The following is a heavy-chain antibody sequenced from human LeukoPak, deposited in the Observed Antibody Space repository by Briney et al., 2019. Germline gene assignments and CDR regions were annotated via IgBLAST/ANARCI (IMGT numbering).Heavy chain of an antibody. D-gene: IGHD4-17*01. V-gene: IGHV3-7*05. CDR2: IKQDGSDK. J-gene: IGHJ2*01. CDR3: AREARGDDYFDL. Sequence: GGSLRLSCAASGFTFTTYWMSWIRQAPGKRLEWVANIKQDGSDKYYVDSVKGRFTISRDNAKNSLYLQMNSLRAEDAAVYYCAREARGDDYFDLWGRGTLVTVSS. CDR1: GFTFTTYW.